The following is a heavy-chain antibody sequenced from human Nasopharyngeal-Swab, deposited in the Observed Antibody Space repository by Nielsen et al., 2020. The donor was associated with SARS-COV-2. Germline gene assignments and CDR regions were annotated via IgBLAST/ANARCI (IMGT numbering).Heavy chain of an antibody. J-gene: IGHJ4*02. Sequence: SETLSLTCTVSGGSISSSSYYWGWNRQPPGKGLEWIGSIYYSGSTYYNPSLKSRVTISVDTSKNQFSLKLSSVTAADTAVYYCARGPSSGWYVNYYFDYWGQGTLVTVSS. CDR1: GGSISSSSYY. V-gene: IGHV4-39*07. CDR3: ARGPSSGWYVNYYFDY. CDR2: IYYSGST. D-gene: IGHD6-19*01.